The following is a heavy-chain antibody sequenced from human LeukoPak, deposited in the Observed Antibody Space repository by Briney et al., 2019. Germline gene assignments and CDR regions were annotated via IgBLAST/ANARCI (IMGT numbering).Heavy chain of an antibody. V-gene: IGHV1-46*01. Sequence: ASVKVSCKASGYTFTSYYIHWVRQAPGQGLEWMGIVNPSGGSTSYPQKFQGRVTMTRDTSTSTVYMELSSLRSEDTAVYYCARDRIAAAGRWLDYWGQGTLVTVSS. CDR1: GYTFTSYY. J-gene: IGHJ4*02. D-gene: IGHD6-13*01. CDR3: ARDRIAAAGRWLDY. CDR2: VNPSGGST.